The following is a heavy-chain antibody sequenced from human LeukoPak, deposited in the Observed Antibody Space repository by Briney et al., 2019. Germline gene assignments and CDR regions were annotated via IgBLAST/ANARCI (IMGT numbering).Heavy chain of an antibody. D-gene: IGHD6-19*01. V-gene: IGHV1-46*01. Sequence: VASVKVSCKASGYTFTSYYMHWVRQAPGQGLEWMGVINPSGGSTSYAQKFQGRVTMTRDTSTSTVYMELSSLRSEDTAVYYCARAAFGSSGWYLIGYWGQGTLVTVSS. J-gene: IGHJ4*02. CDR2: INPSGGST. CDR1: GYTFTSYY. CDR3: ARAAFGSSGWYLIGY.